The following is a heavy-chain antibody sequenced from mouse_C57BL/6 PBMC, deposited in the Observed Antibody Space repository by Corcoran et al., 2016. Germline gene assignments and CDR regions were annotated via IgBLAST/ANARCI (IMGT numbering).Heavy chain of an antibody. CDR2: INPNNGGT. D-gene: IGHD3-2*02. V-gene: IGHV1-26*01. CDR3: ARRQLRLPGFAY. J-gene: IGHJ3*01. CDR1: GYTFTDYY. Sequence: EVQLQQSGPELVQPGASVKISCKASGYTFTDYYMNWVKQSHGKSLEWIGDINPNNGGTSYNQKFKGKATLTVDKSSSTAYMELRSLTSEDSAVYYCARRQLRLPGFAYWGQGTLVTVSA.